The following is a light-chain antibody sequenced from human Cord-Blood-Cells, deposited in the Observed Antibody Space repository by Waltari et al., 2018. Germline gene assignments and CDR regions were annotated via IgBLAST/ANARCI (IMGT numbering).Light chain of an antibody. V-gene: IGKV3-15*01. CDR2: GAS. J-gene: IGKJ3*01. CDR1: QSVSSN. CDR3: QQYNNWPPSFT. Sequence: EIVMTQSPATPSVSPGERDTLSCRASQSVSSNLAWYQQKPGQAPRLLIYGASTRATGIPARFSGSGSGTEFTLTISSLQSEDFAVYYCQQYNNWPPSFTFGPGTKVDIK.